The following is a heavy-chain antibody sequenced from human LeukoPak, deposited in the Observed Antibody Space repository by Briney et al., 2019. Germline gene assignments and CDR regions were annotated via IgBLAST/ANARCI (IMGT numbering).Heavy chain of an antibody. CDR3: AKDHDYGGNPYYFDY. Sequence: SGGSLRLSCAASGFTFSSYGMHWVRQAPGKGLEWVAFIRYDGSNKYYADSVKGRFTISRDNSKNTLYLQMNSLRAEDTAVYYCAKDHDYGGNPYYFDYWGQGTLVTVSS. CDR2: IRYDGSNK. V-gene: IGHV3-30*02. CDR1: GFTFSSYG. J-gene: IGHJ4*02. D-gene: IGHD4-23*01.